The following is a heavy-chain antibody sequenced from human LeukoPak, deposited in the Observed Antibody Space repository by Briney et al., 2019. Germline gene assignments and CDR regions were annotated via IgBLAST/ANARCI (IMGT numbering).Heavy chain of an antibody. CDR2: VSGSGGGT. CDR1: GFTFSSYA. Sequence: GGSLRLSCAASGFTFSSYAMSWVRQAPGKGRESVSAVSGSGGGTYYADSVKGRFTISRDNSKNPLYLKMNSLRPEDTAVYYCAKDTPDDIAVAAPYFDYWGPGTLVTVSS. V-gene: IGHV3-23*01. D-gene: IGHD6-19*01. J-gene: IGHJ4*02. CDR3: AKDTPDDIAVAAPYFDY.